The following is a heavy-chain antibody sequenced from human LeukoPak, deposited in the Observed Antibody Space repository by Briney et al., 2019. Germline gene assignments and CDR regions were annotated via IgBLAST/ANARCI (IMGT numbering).Heavy chain of an antibody. Sequence: PGGSLRLSCAASGFNFSDSRMTWVRQAPGKGLEWVASVNQDGTEKNVVDSVGGRFTISRDNAKNSLYLQMNSLRAEDTALYYCARGLLTETRYCPFDPWGQGTLVTVSS. CDR1: GFNFSDSR. V-gene: IGHV3-7*05. CDR2: VNQDGTEK. D-gene: IGHD1/OR15-1a*01. J-gene: IGHJ5*02. CDR3: ARGLLTETRYCPFDP.